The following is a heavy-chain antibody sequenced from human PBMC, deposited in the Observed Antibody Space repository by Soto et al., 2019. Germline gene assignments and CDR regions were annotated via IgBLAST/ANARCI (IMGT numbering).Heavy chain of an antibody. CDR1: GGTFSNYP. J-gene: IGHJ4*02. D-gene: IGHD6-25*01. V-gene: IGHV1-69*01. Sequence: QVQLVQSGAEVKKPGSSVKVSCKASGGTFSNYPFTWVRQAPGQGLEWMGGIIPIFGTITYAQKLQGRVTISADESTSTAYMEMSSLTSEDTAVYYCARPRTVATTKGYDYWGQGTLVTVSS. CDR2: IIPIFGTI. CDR3: ARPRTVATTKGYDY.